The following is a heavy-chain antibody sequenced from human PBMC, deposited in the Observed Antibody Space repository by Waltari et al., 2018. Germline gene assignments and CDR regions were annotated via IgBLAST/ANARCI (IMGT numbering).Heavy chain of an antibody. V-gene: IGHV4-39*01. D-gene: IGHD3-9*01. J-gene: IGHJ4*02. CDR1: GGSISSSSYY. Sequence: QLQLQESGPGLVKPSETLSLTCTVSGGSISSSSYYWGWIRQPPGKGLEWIGSIYYSGGTYYTPSLKSRVTISVDTSKNQFSLKLSSVTAADTAVYYCATPMVRYFDWSPYYFDYWGQGTLVTVSS. CDR3: ATPMVRYFDWSPYYFDY. CDR2: IYYSGGT.